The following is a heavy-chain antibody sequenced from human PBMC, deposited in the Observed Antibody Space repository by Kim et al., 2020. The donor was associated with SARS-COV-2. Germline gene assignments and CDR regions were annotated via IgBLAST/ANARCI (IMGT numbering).Heavy chain of an antibody. CDR2: IIPIFGTA. Sequence: SVKVSCKASGGTFSSYAISWVRQAPGQGLEWMGGIIPIFGTANYAQKFQGRVTITADESTSTAYMELSSLRSEDTAVYYCARDLEGSGAKFYPAYYYYGMDVWGQGTTVTVSS. J-gene: IGHJ6*02. D-gene: IGHD3-3*01. CDR1: GGTFSSYA. V-gene: IGHV1-69*13. CDR3: ARDLEGSGAKFYPAYYYYGMDV.